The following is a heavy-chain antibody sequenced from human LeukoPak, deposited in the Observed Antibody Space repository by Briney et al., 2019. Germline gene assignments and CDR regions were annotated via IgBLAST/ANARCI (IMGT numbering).Heavy chain of an antibody. D-gene: IGHD6-13*01. J-gene: IGHJ4*02. Sequence: PSETLSLTCTVSGGSISSYYWSWIRQPPGKGLEWIGCIYYSGSTNYNPSLKSRVTISVDTSKNQFSLKLSSVTAADTAVYYCARDRGSSWYYFDYWGQGTLVTVSS. V-gene: IGHV4-59*01. CDR2: IYYSGST. CDR1: GGSISSYY. CDR3: ARDRGSSWYYFDY.